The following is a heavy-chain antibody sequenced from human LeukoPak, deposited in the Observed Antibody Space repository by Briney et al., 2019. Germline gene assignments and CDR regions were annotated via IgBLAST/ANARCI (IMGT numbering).Heavy chain of an antibody. Sequence: GGPLRLSCAASGFTFSSYGMHWVRQAPGKGQEWVAVISYDGSNKYYADSVKGRFTISRDNSKNTLYLQMNSLRAEDTAVYYCARDIAPNYDSSGLYYYYYGMDVWGQGTTVTVSS. CDR2: ISYDGSNK. J-gene: IGHJ6*02. V-gene: IGHV3-30*03. D-gene: IGHD3-22*01. CDR1: GFTFSSYG. CDR3: ARDIAPNYDSSGLYYYYYGMDV.